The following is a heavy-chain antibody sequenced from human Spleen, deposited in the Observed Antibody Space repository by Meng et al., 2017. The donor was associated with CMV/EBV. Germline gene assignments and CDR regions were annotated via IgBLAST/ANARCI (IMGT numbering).Heavy chain of an antibody. CDR3: ARGVGHDDFWRSNWFDP. D-gene: IGHD3-3*01. Sequence: YTFPTYAFSWVRPAACQGLEWMGSANPHSGSTGYAQKFRGRVTLTSTTSESTAYMELRSLRSDDTAVYYCARGVGHDDFWRSNWFDPWGQGTLVTVSS. V-gene: IGHV1-8*01. J-gene: IGHJ5*02. CDR1: YTFPTYA. CDR2: ANPHSGST.